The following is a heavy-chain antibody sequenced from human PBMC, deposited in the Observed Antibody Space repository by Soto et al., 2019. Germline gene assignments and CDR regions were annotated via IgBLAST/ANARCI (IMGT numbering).Heavy chain of an antibody. J-gene: IGHJ6*02. CDR1: GGTFSSYA. Sequence: SVKVSCKASGGTFSSYAISWVRQAPGQGLEWMGGIIPIFGTANYAQKFQGRVTITADESTSTAYMELSSLRSEDTAVYYCARALEMATIRYYYYYGMDVWGQGTMVTVSS. V-gene: IGHV1-69*13. CDR2: IIPIFGTA. CDR3: ARALEMATIRYYYYYGMDV. D-gene: IGHD5-12*01.